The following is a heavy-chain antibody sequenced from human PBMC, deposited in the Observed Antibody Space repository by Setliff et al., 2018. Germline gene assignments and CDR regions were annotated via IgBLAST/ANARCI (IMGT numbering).Heavy chain of an antibody. CDR2: IWYDGSNK. CDR1: GFTVSSNY. CDR3: AKNFRLTPTDLNAFDI. D-gene: IGHD3-9*01. Sequence: GGSLRLSCAASGFTVSSNYMSWVRQAPGKGLEWVSVIWYDGSNKYYADSVKGRFTISRDNSKNTLYLQMNSLRAEDTAVYYCAKNFRLTPTDLNAFDIWGQGTMVTVSS. J-gene: IGHJ3*02. V-gene: IGHV3-33*08.